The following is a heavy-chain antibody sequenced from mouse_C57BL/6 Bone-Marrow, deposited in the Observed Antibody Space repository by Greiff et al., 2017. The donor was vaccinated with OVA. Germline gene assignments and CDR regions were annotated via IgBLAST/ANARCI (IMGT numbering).Heavy chain of an antibody. CDR2: ISDGGSYT. V-gene: IGHV5-4*01. CDR3: ARDHYGSATYAMDY. CDR1: GFTFSSYA. Sequence: DVKLVESGGGLVKPGGSLKLSCAASGFTFSSYAMSWVRQTPEKRLEWVATISDGGSYTYYPDNVKGRFTISRDNAKNNLYLQMSHLKSEDTAMYYCARDHYGSATYAMDYWGQGTSVTVSS. J-gene: IGHJ4*01. D-gene: IGHD1-1*01.